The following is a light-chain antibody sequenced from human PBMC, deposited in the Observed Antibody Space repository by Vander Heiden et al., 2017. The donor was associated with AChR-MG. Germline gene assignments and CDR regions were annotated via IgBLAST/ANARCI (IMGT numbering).Light chain of an antibody. CDR3: QQYDKLPCT. CDR1: QDISNY. V-gene: IGKV1-33*01. J-gene: IGKJ2*02. Sequence: DIQMTQFPSSMAASAGDRGTITFQASQDISNYLNWYQQKPGKAPKLLIYDASNLETGVPSKFSRGGSGTAFTFTISSLQHEDIATYYCQQYDKLPCTFGRGTKLEIK. CDR2: DAS.